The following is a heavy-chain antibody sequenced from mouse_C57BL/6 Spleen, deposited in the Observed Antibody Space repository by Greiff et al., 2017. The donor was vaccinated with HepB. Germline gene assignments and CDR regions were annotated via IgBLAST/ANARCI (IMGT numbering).Heavy chain of an antibody. V-gene: IGHV5-4*01. Sequence: EVQVVESGGGLVKPGGSLKLSCAASGFTFSSYAMSWVRQTPEKRLEWVATISDGGSYTYYPDNVKGRFTISRDNAKNNLYLQMSHLKSEDTAMYYCAREHDGYFAWFAYWGQGTLVTVSA. D-gene: IGHD2-3*01. CDR1: GFTFSSYA. CDR2: ISDGGSYT. J-gene: IGHJ3*01. CDR3: AREHDGYFAWFAY.